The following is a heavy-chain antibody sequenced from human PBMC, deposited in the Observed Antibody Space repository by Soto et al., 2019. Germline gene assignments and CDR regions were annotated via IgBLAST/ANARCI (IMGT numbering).Heavy chain of an antibody. CDR1: GGTFTNYA. CDR2: IIPISGAV. CDR3: ARTAPVYTGSEL. J-gene: IGHJ5*02. Sequence: QVQLVQSGAEVKKPGSSVKVSCKASGGTFTNYAINWVRQAPGQGLEWMGGIIPISGAVNYAQKFQGRVTITADESTSTVYLALSRLRSDRPAVYYCARTAPVYTGSELWGQGTLVTASS. D-gene: IGHD2-8*01. V-gene: IGHV1-69*01.